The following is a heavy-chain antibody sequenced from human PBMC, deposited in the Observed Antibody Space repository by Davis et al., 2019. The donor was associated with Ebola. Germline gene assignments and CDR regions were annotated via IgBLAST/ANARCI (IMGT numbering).Heavy chain of an antibody. CDR2: ISGSGGST. D-gene: IGHD3-9*01. V-gene: IGHV3-23*01. CDR3: AHSSYYDILTPTYYFDY. J-gene: IGHJ4*02. Sequence: PGGSLRLSCAASGFTFSSYAMSWVRQAPGKGLEWVSAISGSGGSTYYADSVKGRFTISRDNSKNTLYLQMNSLRAGDTAVYHCAHSSYYDILTPTYYFDYWGQGTLVTVSS. CDR1: GFTFSSYA.